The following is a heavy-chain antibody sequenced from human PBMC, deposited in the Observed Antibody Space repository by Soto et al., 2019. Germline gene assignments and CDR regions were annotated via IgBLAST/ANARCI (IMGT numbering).Heavy chain of an antibody. CDR1: GGTFSSYT. D-gene: IGHD1-26*01. Sequence: GASVKVSCKASGGTFSSYTISWVRQAPGQGLEWMGRIIPILGIANYAQKFQGRVTITADKSTSTAYMELSSLRSEDTAVYYCARRDSGSYYTGLFYGMDVCGQGTTVTVSS. V-gene: IGHV1-69*02. CDR3: ARRDSGSYYTGLFYGMDV. J-gene: IGHJ6*02. CDR2: IIPILGIA.